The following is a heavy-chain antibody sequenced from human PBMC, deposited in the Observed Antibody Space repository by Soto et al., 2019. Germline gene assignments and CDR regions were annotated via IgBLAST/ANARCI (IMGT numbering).Heavy chain of an antibody. CDR2: IVPMFGTS. Sequence: QERLVQSGAEVRKPGSSENVSCKVTGGTSTRYAINWVRQAPGQGLEWMGGIVPMFGTSKYAQKFQGRGTITADTSTKIAYRELRSLRSEDTAVYYCTRGSEYDFWSCYFWGQGTLVSVPS. CDR1: GGTSTRYA. CDR3: TRGSEYDFWSCYF. D-gene: IGHD3-3*01. V-gene: IGHV1-69*06. J-gene: IGHJ4*02.